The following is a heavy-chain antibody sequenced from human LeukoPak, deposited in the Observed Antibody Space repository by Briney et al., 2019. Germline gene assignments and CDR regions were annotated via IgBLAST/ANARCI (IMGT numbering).Heavy chain of an antibody. D-gene: IGHD1-26*01. Sequence: PSETLSLTCTGSGGSITDQYRSWIRQPPGKALEWIGYIYYSGNTDYNPSLKSRVSISEDTSKNQFSLTLSSVTAADTAVYYCARGGVGARYTYFDTWGQGILITVPT. CDR3: ARGGVGARYTYFDT. CDR1: GGSITDQY. CDR2: IYYSGNT. V-gene: IGHV4-59*11. J-gene: IGHJ4*02.